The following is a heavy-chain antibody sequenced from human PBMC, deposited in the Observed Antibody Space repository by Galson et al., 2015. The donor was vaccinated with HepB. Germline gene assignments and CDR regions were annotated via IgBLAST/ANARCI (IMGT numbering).Heavy chain of an antibody. Sequence: SVKVSCKASGYTFTGYYMHWVRQAPGQGLEWMGWINPNSGGTNYAQKFQGWVTMTRDTSISTAYMELSRLRSDDTAVYYCARAPTDFWSGYLDYWGQGTLVTVSS. D-gene: IGHD3-3*01. CDR1: GYTFTGYY. CDR3: ARAPTDFWSGYLDY. V-gene: IGHV1-2*04. CDR2: INPNSGGT. J-gene: IGHJ4*02.